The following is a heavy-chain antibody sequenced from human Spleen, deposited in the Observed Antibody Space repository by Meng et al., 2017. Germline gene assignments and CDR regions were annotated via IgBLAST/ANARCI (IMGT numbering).Heavy chain of an antibody. CDR3: AREVAGYFDY. D-gene: IGHD2-15*01. J-gene: IGHJ4*02. CDR1: GFTFRDYA. V-gene: IGHV3-30*01. Sequence: GGSLRLSCAGSGFTFRDYAMHWVRQAPGKGHEWVAVISSDGSYKDYADSVKGRFTITRDNSKNTVYVQMNSLRSEDTAVYYCAREVAGYFDYWGQGTLVTVPQ. CDR2: ISSDGSYK.